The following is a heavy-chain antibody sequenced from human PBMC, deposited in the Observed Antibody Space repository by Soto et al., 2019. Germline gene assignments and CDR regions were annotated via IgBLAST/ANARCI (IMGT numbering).Heavy chain of an antibody. CDR3: AKDIGVDTAMD. D-gene: IGHD5-18*01. CDR1: GFTFDDCA. V-gene: IGHV3-9*01. J-gene: IGHJ4*02. Sequence: EVQLVESGGGLVQPGRSLRLSCAASGFTFDDCAMHWVRQAPGKGLEWVSGISWNSGSIGYADSVKGRFTISRDNAKNSLYLHMNSLRAEDTALYYCAKDIGVDTAMDWGQGTLVTVSS. CDR2: ISWNSGSI.